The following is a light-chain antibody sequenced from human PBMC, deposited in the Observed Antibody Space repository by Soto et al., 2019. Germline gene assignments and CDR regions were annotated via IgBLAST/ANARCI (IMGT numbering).Light chain of an antibody. CDR3: QEDYSPPFT. J-gene: IGKJ3*01. V-gene: IGKV1-27*01. CDR2: AAS. CDR1: QGISSS. Sequence: DIQMTQSPSSLSASVGDRVTITCRASQGISSSLAWYQHKPGKVPELLIYAASTLHSGVTSRFSGSGSGTDFTLTISSLQPEDVATYYCQEDYSPPFTFGPGTKVNFK.